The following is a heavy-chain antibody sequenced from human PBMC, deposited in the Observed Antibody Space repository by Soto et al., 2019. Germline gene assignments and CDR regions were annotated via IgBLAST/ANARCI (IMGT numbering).Heavy chain of an antibody. J-gene: IGHJ4*02. CDR1: GGSFSGYY. Sequence: PSETLSLTCAVYGGSFSGYYWSWIRQPPGKGLEWIGEINHSGSTNYNSSLKSRVTISVDTSRNHFSLKLSSVTAADTAVYYCARVGYCSNGVCYIFDYWGQGTLVTVSS. V-gene: IGHV4-34*01. CDR3: ARVGYCSNGVCYIFDY. D-gene: IGHD2-8*01. CDR2: INHSGST.